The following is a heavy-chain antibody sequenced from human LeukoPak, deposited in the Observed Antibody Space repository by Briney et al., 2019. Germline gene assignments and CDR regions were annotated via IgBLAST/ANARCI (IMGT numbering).Heavy chain of an antibody. CDR3: AIQLIACSSTSCYATYDDY. D-gene: IGHD2-2*01. CDR1: GGSISSSSYY. Sequence: SETLSLTCTVSGGSISSSSYYWGWIRQPPGKGLEWIGSIYYSGSTYYNPSLKSRVTISVDTSKNQFSLKLSSVTAADTAVYYCAIQLIACSSTSCYATYDDYWGQGTLVTVSS. CDR2: IYYSGST. J-gene: IGHJ4*02. V-gene: IGHV4-39*07.